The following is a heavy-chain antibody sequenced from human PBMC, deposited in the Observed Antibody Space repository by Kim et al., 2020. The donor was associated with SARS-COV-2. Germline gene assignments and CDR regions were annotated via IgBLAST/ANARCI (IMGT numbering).Heavy chain of an antibody. Sequence: SETLSLTCTVSGGSISSYYWSWIRQPPGKGLEWIGYIYYSGSTNYNPSLKSRVTISVDTSKNQFSLKLSSVTAADTAVYYCARSVDTAMASYYGMDVWGQGTTVTVSS. CDR2: IYYSGST. D-gene: IGHD5-18*01. V-gene: IGHV4-59*01. J-gene: IGHJ6*02. CDR3: ARSVDTAMASYYGMDV. CDR1: GGSISSYY.